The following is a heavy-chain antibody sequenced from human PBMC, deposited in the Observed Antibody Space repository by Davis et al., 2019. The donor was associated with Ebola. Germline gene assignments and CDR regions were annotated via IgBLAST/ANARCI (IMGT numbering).Heavy chain of an antibody. CDR2: IRSKANSYAT. D-gene: IGHD4-23*01. J-gene: IGHJ4*02. V-gene: IGHV3-73*01. Sequence: GESLKISCAASGFTFSGSAMHWVRQASGKGLEWVGRIRSKANSYATAYAASVKGRFTISRDDSKNTAYLQMNSLKTEDTAVYYCSRHEDYGGNRPFDYWGQGTLVTVSS. CDR1: GFTFSGSA. CDR3: SRHEDYGGNRPFDY.